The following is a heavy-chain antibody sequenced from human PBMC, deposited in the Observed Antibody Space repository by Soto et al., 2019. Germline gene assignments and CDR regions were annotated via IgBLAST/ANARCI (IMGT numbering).Heavy chain of an antibody. Sequence: SETLSLTCAVYGGSFSGYYWSWIRQPPGKGLEWIGEINHSGSTNYNPSLKSRVTISVDTSKNQFSLKLSSVTPEDTAVYYCARGPGILNPWGQGIQVTVSS. V-gene: IGHV4-34*01. CDR3: ARGPGILNP. CDR1: GGSFSGYY. CDR2: INHSGST. D-gene: IGHD3-9*01. J-gene: IGHJ5*02.